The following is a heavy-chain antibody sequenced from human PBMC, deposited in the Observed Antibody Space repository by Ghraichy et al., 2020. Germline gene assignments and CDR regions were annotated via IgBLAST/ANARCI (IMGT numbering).Heavy chain of an antibody. D-gene: IGHD6-19*01. Sequence: SETLSLTCTVSGGSISSYYWSWIRQPPGKGLEWIGYIYYSGSTNYNPSLKSRVTISVDTSKNQFSLKLSSVTAADTAVYYCARVIGYSSGWLGSDEPKYYYYGMDVWGQGTTVTVSS. CDR1: GGSISSYY. CDR3: ARVIGYSSGWLGSDEPKYYYYGMDV. V-gene: IGHV4-59*01. CDR2: IYYSGST. J-gene: IGHJ6*02.